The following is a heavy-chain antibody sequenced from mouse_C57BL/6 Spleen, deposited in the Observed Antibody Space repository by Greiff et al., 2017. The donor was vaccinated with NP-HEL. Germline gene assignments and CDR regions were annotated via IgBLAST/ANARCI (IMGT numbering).Heavy chain of an antibody. CDR1: GYTFTSYW. CDR3: ARQGVYGYDA. J-gene: IGHJ3*02. Sequence: QSCKASGYTFTSYWMHWVKQRPGQGLEWIGEIDPSDSYTNYNQKFKGKSTLTVDKSSSTAYMQLSSLTSEDSAVYYCARQGVYGYDAWGQGTLVTVSA. V-gene: IGHV1-69*01. CDR2: IDPSDSYT. D-gene: IGHD2-2*01.